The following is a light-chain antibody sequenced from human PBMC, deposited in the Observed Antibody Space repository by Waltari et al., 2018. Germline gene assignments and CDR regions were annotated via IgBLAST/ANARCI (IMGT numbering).Light chain of an antibody. V-gene: IGLV2-14*01. Sequence: QSALTQPASVSGSPGQSITISCSGTASDVRAYDFVPWYQQHPGKAPHLIIYEVRNRPSGISNRFSASKSGNTASLTISGLQAEDEADYYCSSYTTSSAPGVFGTGTRVTVL. CDR2: EVR. CDR1: ASDVRAYDF. J-gene: IGLJ1*01. CDR3: SSYTTSSAPGV.